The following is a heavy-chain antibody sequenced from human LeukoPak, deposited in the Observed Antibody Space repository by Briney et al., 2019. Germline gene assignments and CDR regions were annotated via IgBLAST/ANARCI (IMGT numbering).Heavy chain of an antibody. D-gene: IGHD3-3*01. CDR3: ARGDDFWSGFNDY. CDR2: ISYDGSNK. V-gene: IGHV3-30-3*01. J-gene: IGHJ4*02. CDR1: GFTFSSYA. Sequence: GGSLRLSCAASGFTFSSYAMHWVRQAPGKGLEWVAVISYDGSNKYYADSVKGRFTISRDNSKNTLYLQMNSLRAEDTAVYYCARGDDFWSGFNDYWGQGTLVTVSS.